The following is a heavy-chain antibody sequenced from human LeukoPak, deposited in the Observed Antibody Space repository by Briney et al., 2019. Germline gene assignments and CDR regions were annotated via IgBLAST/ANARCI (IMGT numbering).Heavy chain of an antibody. V-gene: IGHV3-49*03. J-gene: IGHJ4*02. CDR1: GFTFGDYA. D-gene: IGHD6-13*01. Sequence: GRSLRLSCTASGFTFGDYAMSWFRQASGKGLEWVGFIRSTAYGGTTEYAASVKGRFTISRDDSKSIAYLQMNSLKTEDTAVYYCTREIGYSSSSFDYWGQGTLVTVSS. CDR3: TREIGYSSSSFDY. CDR2: IRSTAYGGTT.